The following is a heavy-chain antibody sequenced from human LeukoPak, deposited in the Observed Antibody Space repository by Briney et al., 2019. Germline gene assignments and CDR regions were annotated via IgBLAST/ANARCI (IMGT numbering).Heavy chain of an antibody. CDR3: AKEWTGDYGDSPYWYFDL. D-gene: IGHD4-17*01. CDR1: GFTFSSYA. J-gene: IGHJ2*01. CDR2: ISGSGGST. Sequence: GGSLRLSCAAPGFTFSSYAMSWVRQAPGKGLEWVSAISGSGGSTYYADSVKGRFTISRDNSKNTLYLQTNSLRAEDTAVYYCAKEWTGDYGDSPYWYFDLWGRGTLVTVSS. V-gene: IGHV3-23*01.